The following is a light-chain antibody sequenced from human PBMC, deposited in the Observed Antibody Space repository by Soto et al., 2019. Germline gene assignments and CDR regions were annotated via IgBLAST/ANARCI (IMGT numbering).Light chain of an antibody. CDR3: QQYNTYPWT. J-gene: IGKJ1*01. CDR1: QSINNR. CDR2: KAS. V-gene: IGKV1-5*03. Sequence: DIQMTQSPSTLSASVGVRVTITCRASQSINNRLVWYQQKSGLAPILLICKASSLQSGVPSRFSGSGSGTEFNFTISSLQPADFATYYCQQYNTYPWTFGHGTKVEI.